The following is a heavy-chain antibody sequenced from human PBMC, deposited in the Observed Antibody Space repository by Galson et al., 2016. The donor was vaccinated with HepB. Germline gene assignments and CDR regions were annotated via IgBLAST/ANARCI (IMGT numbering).Heavy chain of an antibody. Sequence: SLRLSCAPSGFTFNTYGMHWVRQAPGKGLEWVALISYDGSNKYYADSVRGRFTISRDDSKNTLSLQMNSLRAEDTAIYYCAKDNGLFRFDIWGQGTMAAVSS. CDR2: ISYDGSNK. J-gene: IGHJ3*02. D-gene: IGHD3-22*01. CDR1: GFTFNTYG. CDR3: AKDNGLFRFDI. V-gene: IGHV3-30*18.